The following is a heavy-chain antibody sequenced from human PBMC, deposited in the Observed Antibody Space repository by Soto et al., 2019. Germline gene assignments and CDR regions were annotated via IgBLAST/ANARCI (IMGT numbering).Heavy chain of an antibody. Sequence: PGGSLRLSCAASGFTVSSNYMSWVRQSPGKGLEWVSVIYSGGSTYYADSVKGRFTISRDNSKNTLYLQMNSLRAEDTAVYYCARDLSGPAGHNGVHYYYGMDVWGQGTTVTVSS. CDR3: ARDLSGPAGHNGVHYYYGMDV. V-gene: IGHV3-53*01. CDR1: GFTVSSNY. D-gene: IGHD3-10*01. CDR2: IYSGGST. J-gene: IGHJ6*02.